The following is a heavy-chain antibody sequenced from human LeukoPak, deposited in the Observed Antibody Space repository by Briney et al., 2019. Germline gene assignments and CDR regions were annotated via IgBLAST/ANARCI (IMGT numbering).Heavy chain of an antibody. CDR3: ARRPLGFGGVIDY. Sequence: GESLKISCKASGYSFTTYWIGWVRQMPGKGLEWMGIIYPGDSDTRYSPSFQGQVTISADKSISTAYLQWSSLKASDTAMYYCARRPLGFGGVIDYWGQGTLVTVSS. J-gene: IGHJ4*02. D-gene: IGHD3-16*01. CDR2: IYPGDSDT. V-gene: IGHV5-51*01. CDR1: GYSFTTYW.